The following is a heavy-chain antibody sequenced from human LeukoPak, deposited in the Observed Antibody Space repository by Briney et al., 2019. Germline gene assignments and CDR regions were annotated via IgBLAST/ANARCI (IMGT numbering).Heavy chain of an antibody. J-gene: IGHJ6*03. V-gene: IGHV3-7*01. CDR1: GFTFSGFW. Sequence: QPGGSLRLPCAASGFTFSGFWMTWVRQAPGKGLEWVANINQDGSGKYFVDSVKGRFTISRDNAKNSLYLQMNSLRAEDTAVYYCAKGSDYMDVWGKGTTVTVSS. D-gene: IGHD2-15*01. CDR2: INQDGSGK. CDR3: AKGSDYMDV.